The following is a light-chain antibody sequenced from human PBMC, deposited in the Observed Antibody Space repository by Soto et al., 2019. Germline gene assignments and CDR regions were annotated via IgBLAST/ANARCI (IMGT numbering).Light chain of an antibody. CDR2: EVS. J-gene: IGLJ1*01. V-gene: IGLV2-8*01. CDR3: SSYAGSNNYV. CDR1: SGDVGGYNY. Sequence: QSVLTQPPSASGSPGQSVTISCTATSGDVGGYNYVSWYQQHPGKAPKLMIYEVSKRPSWVPDRFSGSKSGNTASLTVSGLQAEDEADYYCSSYAGSNNYVFGTGTKVTVL.